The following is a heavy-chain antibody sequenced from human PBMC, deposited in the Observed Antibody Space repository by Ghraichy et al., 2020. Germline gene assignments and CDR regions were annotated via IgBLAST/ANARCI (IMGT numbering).Heavy chain of an antibody. CDR1: GFTFSSYE. CDR2: ISSSGSTI. Sequence: GGSLRLSCAASGFTFSSYEMNWVRQAPGKGLEWVSYISSSGSTIYYADSVKGRFTISRDNAKNSLYLQMNSLRAEDTAVYYCARVTMVQGVIIKGMDVWGQGTTVTVSS. CDR3: ARVTMVQGVIIKGMDV. J-gene: IGHJ6*02. V-gene: IGHV3-48*03. D-gene: IGHD3-10*01.